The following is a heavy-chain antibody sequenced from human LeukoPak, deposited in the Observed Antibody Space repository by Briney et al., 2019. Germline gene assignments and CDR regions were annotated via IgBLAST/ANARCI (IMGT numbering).Heavy chain of an antibody. D-gene: IGHD1-26*01. Sequence: GRSLRLSCAASGFTFSSYWMSWVRQAPGKGLEWVANIKQDGSEKYYVDSVKGRFTISRDNAKNSLYLQMNSLRAEDTAVYYCARAAGRYYYYMDVWGKGTTVTVSS. V-gene: IGHV3-7*01. CDR1: GFTFSSYW. CDR2: IKQDGSEK. CDR3: ARAAGRYYYYMDV. J-gene: IGHJ6*03.